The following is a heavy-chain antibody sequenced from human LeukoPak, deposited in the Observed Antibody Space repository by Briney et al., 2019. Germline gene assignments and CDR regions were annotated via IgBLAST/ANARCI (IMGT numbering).Heavy chain of an antibody. D-gene: IGHD4-17*01. CDR1: GGTFSSYA. CDR2: IIPIFGTA. Sequence: SVKVSCKASGGTFSSYAISWVRQAPGQGLEWMGGIIPIFGTANYAQKFQGRVTITADESTSTAYMELSSLRSEDTAVYYCARIAIVYGDYRDAFDIWGQGTMVTVSS. V-gene: IGHV1-69*13. J-gene: IGHJ3*02. CDR3: ARIAIVYGDYRDAFDI.